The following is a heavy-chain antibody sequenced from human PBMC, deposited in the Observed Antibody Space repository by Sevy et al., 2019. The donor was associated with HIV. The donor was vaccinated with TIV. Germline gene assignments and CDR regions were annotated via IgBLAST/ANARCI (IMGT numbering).Heavy chain of an antibody. CDR3: AGGYYCLGTDYGEYYICDP. V-gene: IGHV3-7*04. Sequence: GGSLRLSCAASGFSFSTYWMSWVRQAPGKGLEWVANIKEDGSETFHVDSVKGRFTISRDNAKNSLFLQLSSLRAEDKAVYYWAGGYYCLGTDYGEYYICDPWGQGTLVTVSS. CDR1: GFSFSTYW. CDR2: IKEDGSET. D-gene: IGHD3-10*01. J-gene: IGHJ5*02.